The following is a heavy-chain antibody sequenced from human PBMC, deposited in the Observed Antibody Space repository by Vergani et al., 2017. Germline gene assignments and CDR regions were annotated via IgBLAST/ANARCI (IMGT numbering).Heavy chain of an antibody. Sequence: QVQLVQSGAEVKKPGSSVKVSCKASGGTFSSYAISWVRQAPGQGLEWMGGISPIFGTATSAQNFQGRFPITADESTSTANMELSSLRSEATAVYYCASRDGYDRGSFDYWGQGTLVTVAS. CDR3: ASRDGYDRGSFDY. J-gene: IGHJ4*02. V-gene: IGHV1-69*01. CDR1: GGTFSSYA. CDR2: ISPIFGTA. D-gene: IGHD5-12*01.